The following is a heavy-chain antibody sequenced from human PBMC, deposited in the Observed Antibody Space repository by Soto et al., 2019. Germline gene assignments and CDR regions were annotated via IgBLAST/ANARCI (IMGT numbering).Heavy chain of an antibody. CDR1: GVTFSSYG. CDR2: ISGRCGST. CDR3: ATDPGYSYGPYYYYGMDV. D-gene: IGHD5-18*01. V-gene: IGHV3-23*01. Sequence: GGCLRVACAASGVTFSSYGMSWVRPAPGKGLEWVSAISGRCGSTYYADSVKGRFTISRDNSKNTLYLQMNSLRAEDTAVYYCATDPGYSYGPYYYYGMDVWGQGTTVTVSS. J-gene: IGHJ6*02.